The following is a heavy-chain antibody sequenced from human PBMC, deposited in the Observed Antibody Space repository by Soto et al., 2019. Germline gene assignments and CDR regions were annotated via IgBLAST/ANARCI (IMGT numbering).Heavy chain of an antibody. CDR3: AKLSAGINQPTLTTVMTVLDF. J-gene: IGHJ4*02. Sequence: SETLSLTCSVSGVSIGSHFWSWIRQAPGKGPELVGYIYHTVNTNYNPALKSRVTISMDTSENQLSLQLSSVTAADTAVYFCAKLSAGINQPTLTTVMTVLDFWGQGVLVTGSS. CDR2: IYHTVNT. D-gene: IGHD2-21*02. V-gene: IGHV4-59*11. CDR1: GVSIGSHF.